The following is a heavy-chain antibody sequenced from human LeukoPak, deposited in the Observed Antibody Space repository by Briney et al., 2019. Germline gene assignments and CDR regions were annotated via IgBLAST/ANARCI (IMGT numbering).Heavy chain of an antibody. CDR1: GFTFSSYA. CDR3: AKCNSYGPAYYYYGMDV. D-gene: IGHD5-18*01. CDR2: ISGSGGST. Sequence: QPGGSLRLSCAASGFTFSSYAMSWVRQAPGKGLEWVSAISGSGGSTYYADSVKGRFTISRDNSKNTLYLQMNSLRAEDTAVYCCAKCNSYGPAYYYYGMDVWGQGTTVTVSS. J-gene: IGHJ6*02. V-gene: IGHV3-23*01.